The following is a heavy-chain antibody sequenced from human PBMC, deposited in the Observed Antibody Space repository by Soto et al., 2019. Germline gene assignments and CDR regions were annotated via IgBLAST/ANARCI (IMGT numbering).Heavy chain of an antibody. J-gene: IGHJ4*02. V-gene: IGHV1-18*01. CDR1: GYTFTSYG. CDR2: ISAYNGNT. CDR3: ARGFNNWNYGVSDFDY. Sequence: QVQLVQSGAEVKKPGASVKVSCKASGYTFTSYGISWVRQAPGQELEWMGWISAYNGNTNYAQKLQGRVTMTTGTSTCTAYMGLMGLRSDDTAVYYCARGFNNWNYGVSDFDYWGQGTLVTVSS. D-gene: IGHD1-7*01.